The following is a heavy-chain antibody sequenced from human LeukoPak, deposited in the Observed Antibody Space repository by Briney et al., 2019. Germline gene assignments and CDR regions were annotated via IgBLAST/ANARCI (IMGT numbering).Heavy chain of an antibody. CDR3: ARRAGGYRAFDI. Sequence: SDTLSLTCTVSGGSISSYYWNWIRQPPGKGLEWIGYTYYRGSTNYNPSLNSQVTISVDTSKNQFSLKLSSVTAADTAVYYCARRAGGYRAFDIWGQGTMVTVSS. CDR1: GGSISSYY. CDR2: TYYRGST. V-gene: IGHV4-59*08. J-gene: IGHJ3*02. D-gene: IGHD6-13*01.